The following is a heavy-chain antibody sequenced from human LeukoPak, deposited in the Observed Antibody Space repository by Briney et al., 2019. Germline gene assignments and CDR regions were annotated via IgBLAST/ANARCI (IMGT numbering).Heavy chain of an antibody. J-gene: IGHJ5*02. CDR3: ARDAKQGYDFWSGYYPWFDP. Sequence: SETLSLTCTVSGDSISNYYWSWIRQPPGKGLEWIGYIYYSGSTNYNPSLKSRVTISLDTSKNQFSLRLSSVTAADTAVYYCARDAKQGYDFWSGYYPWFDPWGQGTLVTVSS. D-gene: IGHD3-3*01. CDR2: IYYSGST. CDR1: GDSISNYY. V-gene: IGHV4-59*12.